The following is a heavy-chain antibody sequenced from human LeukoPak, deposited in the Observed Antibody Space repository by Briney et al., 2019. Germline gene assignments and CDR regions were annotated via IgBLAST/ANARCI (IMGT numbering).Heavy chain of an antibody. Sequence: SETLSLTCTVSGGSISSSSYNWGWIRQPPGKGLEWIGSIYYSGSTYYNPSLKSRVTISVDTSKNQFSLKLSSVTAADTAVYYCARGVNDIVVVPAALMQQKMAWFDPWGQGTLVTVSS. CDR3: ARGVNDIVVVPAALMQQKMAWFDP. CDR1: GGSISSSSYN. V-gene: IGHV4-39*01. CDR2: IYYSGST. D-gene: IGHD2-2*01. J-gene: IGHJ5*02.